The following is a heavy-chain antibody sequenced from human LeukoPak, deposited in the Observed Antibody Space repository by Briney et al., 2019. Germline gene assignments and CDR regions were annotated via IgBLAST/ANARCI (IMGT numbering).Heavy chain of an antibody. J-gene: IGHJ5*02. D-gene: IGHD6-19*01. Sequence: ASVKVSCTASGYTFTSYDINWVRQATGQGLEWMGWMNPNSGTTGYAQKFQGRVTMTRNTSISTAYMELSSLRSEDTAVYYCARDIRQWLSGGWFDPWGQGTLVTVSS. CDR3: ARDIRQWLSGGWFDP. CDR2: MNPNSGTT. V-gene: IGHV1-8*01. CDR1: GYTFTSYD.